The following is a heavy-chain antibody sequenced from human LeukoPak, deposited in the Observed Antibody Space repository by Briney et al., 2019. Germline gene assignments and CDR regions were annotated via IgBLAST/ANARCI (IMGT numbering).Heavy chain of an antibody. Sequence: SETLSLTCAVYGVSFSGYYWSWIRQPPGKGLEWIGEINHSGSTNYNPSLKSRVTISVDTSKNQFSLKLSSVTAADTAVYYCARGRYDILTGYDWFDPWGQGTLVTVSS. J-gene: IGHJ5*02. CDR1: GVSFSGYY. CDR2: INHSGST. CDR3: ARGRYDILTGYDWFDP. V-gene: IGHV4-34*01. D-gene: IGHD3-9*01.